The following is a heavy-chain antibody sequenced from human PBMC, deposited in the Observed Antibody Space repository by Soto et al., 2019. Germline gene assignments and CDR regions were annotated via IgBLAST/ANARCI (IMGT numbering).Heavy chain of an antibody. V-gene: IGHV4-31*03. CDR1: GGSISSGGYY. D-gene: IGHD4-17*01. J-gene: IGHJ4*02. CDR3: AREPKLRLHFDY. CDR2: IYYSGST. Sequence: PSETLSLTCTVSGGSISSGGYYWSWIRQHPGKGLEWIGYIYYSGSTYYNPSLKSRVTISVDTSKNQFSLKLSSVTAADTAVYYCAREPKLRLHFDYWGQGTLVTVS.